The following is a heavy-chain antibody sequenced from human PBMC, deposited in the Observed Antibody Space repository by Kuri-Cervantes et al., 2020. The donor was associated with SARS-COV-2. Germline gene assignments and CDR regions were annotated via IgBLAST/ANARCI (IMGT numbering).Heavy chain of an antibody. V-gene: IGHV3-21*04. CDR1: GFTFSSYS. CDR3: AKVFGVGSNIKYFDY. J-gene: IGHJ4*02. D-gene: IGHD2/OR15-2a*01. CDR2: ISSSSSYI. Sequence: GGSLRLSCAASGFTFSSYSMNWVRQAPGKGLEWVSSISSSSSYIYYADSVKGRFTISRDSSRNSLYLQMSSLRVEDTAVYFCAKVFGVGSNIKYFDYWGQGTVVTVSS.